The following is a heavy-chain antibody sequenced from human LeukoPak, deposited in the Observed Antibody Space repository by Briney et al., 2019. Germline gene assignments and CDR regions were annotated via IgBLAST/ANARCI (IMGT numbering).Heavy chain of an antibody. CDR1: GFTFSSYW. J-gene: IGHJ4*02. V-gene: IGHV3-74*01. CDR3: ARDRNLWFGEFFFDY. Sequence: GGSLRLSCAASGFTFSSYWTHWVRQAPGKGLVWVSRINSDGSSTSYADSVKGRFTISRDNAKNTLYLQMNSLRAEDTAVYYCARDRNLWFGEFFFDYWGQGTLATVSS. D-gene: IGHD3-10*01. CDR2: INSDGSST.